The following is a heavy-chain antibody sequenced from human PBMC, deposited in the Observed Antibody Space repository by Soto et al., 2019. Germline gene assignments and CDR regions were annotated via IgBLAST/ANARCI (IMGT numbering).Heavy chain of an antibody. V-gene: IGHV4-59*01. Sequence: QVKLQESGPGLVKPSETLSLTCTVSGGSISPYYWSWIRQAPGKGLEWIGYIHYSGSTNYNPSLKSRITISVDTSKNHFSLKLSSVTAADTAVYYCARTLSGGYFDYWGQGTLVTVSS. CDR2: IHYSGST. CDR1: GGSISPYY. D-gene: IGHD3-16*01. CDR3: ARTLSGGYFDY. J-gene: IGHJ4*02.